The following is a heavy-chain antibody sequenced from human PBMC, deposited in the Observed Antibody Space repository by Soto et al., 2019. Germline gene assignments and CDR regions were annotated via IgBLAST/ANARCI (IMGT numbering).Heavy chain of an antibody. CDR2: INPNSGGT. V-gene: IGHV1-2*04. Sequence: ASVKVSCKASGYTFTSYYMLWVRQAPGQGLEWMGWINPNSGGTNYAQKFQGWVTMTRDTSISTAYMELSRLRSDDTAVYYCARELTIFGVPRVYGMDVWGQGTTVTVSS. CDR3: ARELTIFGVPRVYGMDV. D-gene: IGHD3-3*01. CDR1: GYTFTSYY. J-gene: IGHJ6*02.